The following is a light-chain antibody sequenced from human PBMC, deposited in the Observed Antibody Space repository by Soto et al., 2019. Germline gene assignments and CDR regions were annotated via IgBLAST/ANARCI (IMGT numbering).Light chain of an antibody. CDR3: QQYGSPPWT. CDR2: GAS. CDR1: QSVSSSY. V-gene: IGKV3-20*01. Sequence: EIVLTQSPGTLSLSPGERATLSCRASQSVSSSYLAWYQQKPGQAPRLLIYGASSRATGIPDRFSGSGSGTDFTLTISRLEPEDFAVYYCQQYGSPPWTFGQGTQVDIK. J-gene: IGKJ1*01.